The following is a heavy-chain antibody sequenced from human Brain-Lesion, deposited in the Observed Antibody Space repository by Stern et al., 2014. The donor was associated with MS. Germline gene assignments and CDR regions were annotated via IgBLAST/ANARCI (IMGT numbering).Heavy chain of an antibody. Sequence: VQLMQSGAEVKKPGESLKISCKGSGYRFTSNWIGWVRQMTGKGLEWMGIIWPGDSDTRYSPSFQGQVTISADKSISTAYLQWSSLQASDTAMYYCARRGDSSSSGFDYWGQGTLVIVSS. D-gene: IGHD6-6*01. J-gene: IGHJ4*02. V-gene: IGHV5-51*01. CDR2: IWPGDSDT. CDR1: GYRFTSNW. CDR3: ARRGDSSSSGFDY.